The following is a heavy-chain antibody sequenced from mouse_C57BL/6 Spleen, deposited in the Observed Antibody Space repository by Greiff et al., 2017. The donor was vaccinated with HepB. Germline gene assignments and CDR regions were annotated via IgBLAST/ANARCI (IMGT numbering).Heavy chain of an antibody. CDR3: ARDGDYDAFAY. Sequence: VQLKESGGGLVKPGGSLKLSCAASGFTFSSYAMSWVRQTPEKRLEWVATISDGGSYTYYPDNVKGRFTISRDNAKNNLYLQMSHLKSEDTAMYYCARDGDYDAFAYWGQGTLVTVSA. D-gene: IGHD2-4*01. V-gene: IGHV5-4*01. CDR1: GFTFSSYA. J-gene: IGHJ3*01. CDR2: ISDGGSYT.